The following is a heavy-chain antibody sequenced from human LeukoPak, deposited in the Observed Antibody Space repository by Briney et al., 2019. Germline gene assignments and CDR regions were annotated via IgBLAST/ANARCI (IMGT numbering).Heavy chain of an antibody. Sequence: SETLSLTCTVSGGSISGYYWSWIRQPPGKGLEWIGYIYYRGSTNYNPSLKSGVTISVDTSKNQFSLKLSSVTAADTAVYYCAGGGGDSYGYGYYFDNWGQGTLVTVSS. D-gene: IGHD5-18*01. J-gene: IGHJ4*02. CDR3: AGGGGDSYGYGYYFDN. CDR1: GGSISGYY. CDR2: IYYRGST. V-gene: IGHV4-59*01.